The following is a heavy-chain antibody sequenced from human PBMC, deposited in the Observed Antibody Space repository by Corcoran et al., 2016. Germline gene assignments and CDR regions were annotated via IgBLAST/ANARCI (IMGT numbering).Heavy chain of an antibody. Sequence: QVQLQESGPGLVKPSETLSLTCTVSGSSISTDYYWGWIRQPPGKGLEWIGNIYHRGSTYYGPSLKSRVTISVDTSKHQFSRKLNSVTAADPAVYYCARLSGGSFAFDYWGQGTLVTVSS. CDR2: IYHRGST. D-gene: IGHD3-16*01. J-gene: IGHJ4*02. CDR1: GSSISTDYY. V-gene: IGHV4-38-2*02. CDR3: ARLSGGSFAFDY.